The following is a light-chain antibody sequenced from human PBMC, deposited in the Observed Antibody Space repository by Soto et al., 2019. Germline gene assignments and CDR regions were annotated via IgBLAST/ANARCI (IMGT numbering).Light chain of an antibody. CDR1: QSVSSY. J-gene: IGKJ5*01. V-gene: IGKV3-11*01. CDR2: DAS. CDR3: QQYSNLPIT. Sequence: EIVLTDAPATLYLRHGERASLSCRASQSVSSYLALYQQKPGQAPRLLIYDASNRATGIPDRFSGSGSGTDFTLTFSSLEPEDFAVYYCQQYSNLPITFGQGTRMEI.